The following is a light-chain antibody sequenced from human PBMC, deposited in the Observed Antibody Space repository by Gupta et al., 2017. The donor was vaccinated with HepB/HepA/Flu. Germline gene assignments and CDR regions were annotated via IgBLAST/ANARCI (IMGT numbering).Light chain of an antibody. V-gene: IGKV3-15*01. CDR3: QQYNNWPPSS. J-gene: IGKJ2*04. CDR2: GAS. CDR1: QSVSSN. Sequence: EIVMTQSPATLSVSPGERATLSCRASQSVSSNLAWYQQKPGQAPRLLIYGASTSATGIPARFSGSGCGTEFTLTISSLQSEDFAVYYCQQYNNWPPSSFGQGTKLEIK.